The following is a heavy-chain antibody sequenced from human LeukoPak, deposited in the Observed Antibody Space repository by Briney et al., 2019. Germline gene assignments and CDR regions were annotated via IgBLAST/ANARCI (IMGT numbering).Heavy chain of an antibody. J-gene: IGHJ4*02. CDR3: ARASIWYSVAGSGSDY. Sequence: PSETLSLTCTVSGGSISSSSYYWGCIRQPPGKGLECIGSIYYSGSTYYNPSLKSRVTISVDTSKNQFSLKLSSVTAADTAVYYCARASIWYSVAGSGSDYWGQGTLVTVSS. D-gene: IGHD6-19*01. CDR2: IYYSGST. CDR1: GGSISSSSYY. V-gene: IGHV4-39*07.